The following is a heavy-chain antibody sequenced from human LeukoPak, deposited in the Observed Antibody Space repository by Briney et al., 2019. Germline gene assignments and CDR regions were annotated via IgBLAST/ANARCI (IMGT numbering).Heavy chain of an antibody. J-gene: IGHJ4*02. D-gene: IGHD6-19*01. V-gene: IGHV4-59*01. CDR1: GGSISSYF. CDR3: ARDRGSSGWYGEGYFDY. Sequence: PSETLSLTCTVSGGSISSYFWSWIRQPPGKGLEWIGHIYYSGRTNYSPSLKSRVTTSVDTSKNQFSLILSSVTAADTAVYYCARDRGSSGWYGEGYFDYWSQGILVTVSP. CDR2: IYYSGRT.